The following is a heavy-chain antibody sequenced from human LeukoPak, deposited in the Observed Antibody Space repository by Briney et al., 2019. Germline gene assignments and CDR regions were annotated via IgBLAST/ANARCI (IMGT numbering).Heavy chain of an antibody. CDR1: GFTFSNYW. J-gene: IGHJ4*02. CDR2: IKEDGSQK. CDR3: ARGLNTSPGIDY. Sequence: GGSLRLSCAASGFTFSNYWINWVRQAPGKGLEWVANIKEDGSQKYYVESVKGRFTVSRDNAKNSVYLQVSSLRDADTGVYYCARGLNTSPGIDYWGLGTLVTVSS. V-gene: IGHV3-7*01. D-gene: IGHD3-16*01.